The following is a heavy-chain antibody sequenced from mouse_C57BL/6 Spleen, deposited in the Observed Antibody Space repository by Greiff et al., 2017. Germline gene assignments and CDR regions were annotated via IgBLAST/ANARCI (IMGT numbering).Heavy chain of an antibody. CDR3: ARHYYGSSSFAY. J-gene: IGHJ3*01. Sequence: QVQLQQPGAELVRPGSSVKLSCKASGYTFTSYWMHWVKPRPIQGLEWIGNIDPSDSETHYNQKFKDKATLTVDKSSSTAYMQLSSLTSEDSAVYYCARHYYGSSSFAYWGQGTLVTVSA. CDR1: GYTFTSYW. D-gene: IGHD1-1*01. CDR2: IDPSDSET. V-gene: IGHV1-52*01.